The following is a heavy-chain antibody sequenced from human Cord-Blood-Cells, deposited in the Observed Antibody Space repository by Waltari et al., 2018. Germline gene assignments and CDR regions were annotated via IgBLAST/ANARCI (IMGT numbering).Heavy chain of an antibody. Sequence: QVHLVPSGAAVKNPGSAAKVACKASGGTFSTYAICWVRQAPGLGLEWMGGIIPIVGTANYAQKFQGRVTITADESTSTAYMELSSLRSEDTAVYYCARDPEDYYYDSSGYYDYWGQGTLVTVSS. J-gene: IGHJ4*02. D-gene: IGHD3-22*01. V-gene: IGHV1-69*01. CDR1: GGTFSTYA. CDR2: IIPIVGTA. CDR3: ARDPEDYYYDSSGYYDY.